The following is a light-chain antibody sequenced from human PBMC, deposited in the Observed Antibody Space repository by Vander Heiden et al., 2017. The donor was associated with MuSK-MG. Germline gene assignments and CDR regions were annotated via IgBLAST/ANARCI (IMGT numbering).Light chain of an antibody. CDR3: QAWDSRTWV. Sequence: SYELTQPPSVSVSPGQTASITCSGDKLGDKYACWYQQKPGQSPVLGIYQDSKRPSGIPERFSGSNSGNTATLTISGTQAMDEAYYYCQAWDSRTWVFGGGTKLTVL. V-gene: IGLV3-1*01. J-gene: IGLJ3*02. CDR2: QDS. CDR1: KLGDKY.